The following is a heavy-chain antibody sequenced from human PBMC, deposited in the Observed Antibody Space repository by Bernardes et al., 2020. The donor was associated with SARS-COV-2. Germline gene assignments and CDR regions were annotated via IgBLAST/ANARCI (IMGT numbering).Heavy chain of an antibody. D-gene: IGHD5-18*01. CDR2: ISYEGSKK. CDR3: AKVQAILWIRPYQSAMDV. CDR1: GFTFNNFG. Sequence: GSLRLSCAASGFTFNNFGMHWVRQAPGKGLEWVAVISYEGSKKYYADSVEGRFTISKDNSKNTVYLQMNSLRPEDTAVYYCAKVQAILWIRPYQSAMDVWRQGTTVAVSS. V-gene: IGHV3-30*18. J-gene: IGHJ6*02.